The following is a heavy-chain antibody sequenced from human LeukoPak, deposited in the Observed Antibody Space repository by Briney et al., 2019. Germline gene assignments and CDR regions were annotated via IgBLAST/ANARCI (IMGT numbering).Heavy chain of an antibody. CDR1: GFTFSSYG. CDR2: IRYDGSNK. Sequence: GGSLRLSCAASGFTFSSYGMHWVRQAPGKGLEWVAFIRYDGSNKYYADSVKGRFTISRDNSKNTLYLQMNSLRDEDTAVYYCAKEIVVVPAAHFDYWGQGTLVTVSS. D-gene: IGHD2-2*01. CDR3: AKEIVVVPAAHFDY. V-gene: IGHV3-30*02. J-gene: IGHJ4*02.